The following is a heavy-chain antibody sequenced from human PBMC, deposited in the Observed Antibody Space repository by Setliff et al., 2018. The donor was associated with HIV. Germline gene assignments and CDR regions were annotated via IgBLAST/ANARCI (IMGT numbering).Heavy chain of an antibody. V-gene: IGHV1-3*01. CDR2: INAGDDNT. CDR3: ARGSCSGCYLSDY. J-gene: IGHJ4*02. CDR1: GYTFSTNA. D-gene: IGHD6-19*01. Sequence: ASVKVSCKAFGYTFSTNAIHWVRQAPGQRLEWMGYINAGDDNTRYSEKFQGRVTITRDTSANTAYMELSSLRSEDTTVYYCARGSCSGCYLSDYWGLGTLVTVSS.